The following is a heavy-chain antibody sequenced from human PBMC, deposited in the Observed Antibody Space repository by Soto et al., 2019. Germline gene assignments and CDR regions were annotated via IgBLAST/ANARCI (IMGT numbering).Heavy chain of an antibody. CDR2: ISYDGSNK. J-gene: IGHJ4*02. V-gene: IGHV3-30*18. Sequence: GGSLRLSCAASGFTFSSYGMHWVRQAPGKGLEWVAVISYDGSNKYYADSVKGRFTISRDNSKNTLYLQMNSLRAEDTAVYYCAKDRGSSICLDYWGQGTLVTVSS. CDR3: AKDRGSSICLDY. D-gene: IGHD1-26*01. CDR1: GFTFSSYG.